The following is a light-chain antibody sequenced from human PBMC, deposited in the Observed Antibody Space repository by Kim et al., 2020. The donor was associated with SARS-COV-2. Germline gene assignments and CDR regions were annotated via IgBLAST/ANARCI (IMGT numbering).Light chain of an antibody. CDR3: QAWDSSVV. V-gene: IGLV3-1*01. CDR1: KLGDKY. CDR2: QDS. Sequence: SYELTQPPSVSVSPGQTASITCSGVKLGDKYACWYQQKPGQSPVLVIYQDSKRPSGIPERFSGSNSGNTATLTISGTQAMDEADYYCQAWDSSVVFGGGTQLTVL. J-gene: IGLJ2*01.